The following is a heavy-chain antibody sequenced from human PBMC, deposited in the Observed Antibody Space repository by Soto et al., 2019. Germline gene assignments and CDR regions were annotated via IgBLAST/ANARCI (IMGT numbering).Heavy chain of an antibody. CDR2: ISGSGGST. J-gene: IGHJ4*02. V-gene: IGHV3-23*01. Sequence: GGSLRLSCAASGFTFSSYAMSWVRQAPGKGLEWVSAISGSGGSTYYADSVKGRFTISRDNSKNTRYLQMNSLRAEDTAVYYCAKEVCHDFWSGCLYFDYWGQGTLVTVSS. CDR3: AKEVCHDFWSGCLYFDY. CDR1: GFTFSSYA. D-gene: IGHD3-3*01.